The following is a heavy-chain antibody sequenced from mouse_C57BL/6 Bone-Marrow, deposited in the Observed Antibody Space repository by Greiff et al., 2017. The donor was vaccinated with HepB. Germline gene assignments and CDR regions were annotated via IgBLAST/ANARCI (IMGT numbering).Heavy chain of an antibody. Sequence: EVKLQESVAELVRPGASVKLSCTASGFNIKNTYMHWVKQRPEQGLEWIGRIDPANGNTKYAPKFQGKATITADTSSNTAYLQLSSLTSEDTAIYYCARSSGSSYQYFDVWGTGTTVTVSS. D-gene: IGHD1-1*01. V-gene: IGHV14-3*01. CDR3: ARSSGSSYQYFDV. CDR2: IDPANGNT. CDR1: GFNIKNTY. J-gene: IGHJ1*03.